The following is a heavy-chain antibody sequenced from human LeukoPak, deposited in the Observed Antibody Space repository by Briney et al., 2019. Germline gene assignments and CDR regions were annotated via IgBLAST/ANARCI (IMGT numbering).Heavy chain of an antibody. Sequence: ASVKVSCKVSGYTFSSYYIHWVRQAPGQGLEWMGMINPNGGNTNYAQRFQGRFTMTRDTSTTTVYMELSSLRSDDTAVYSCARVRYCANTSCPDFDCWGQGTLVTVSS. CDR2: INPNGGNT. CDR1: GYTFSSYY. CDR3: ARVRYCANTSCPDFDC. D-gene: IGHD2-2*01. V-gene: IGHV1-46*01. J-gene: IGHJ4*02.